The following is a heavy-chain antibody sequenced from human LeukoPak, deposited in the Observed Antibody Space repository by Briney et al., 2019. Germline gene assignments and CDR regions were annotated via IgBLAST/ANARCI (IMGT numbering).Heavy chain of an antibody. D-gene: IGHD6-19*01. CDR3: ARDASSSDYYYYGMDV. CDR2: IYSGGST. CDR1: GFTVSSNY. Sequence: QTGGSLRLSCVASGFTVSSNYMNWVRQAPGKGLEWVSVIYSGGSTYYADSVKGRFTISRDNSKNTIYLQMNTLRAEDTAVYYCARDASSSDYYYYGMDVWGQGTTVTVSS. J-gene: IGHJ6*02. V-gene: IGHV3-66*01.